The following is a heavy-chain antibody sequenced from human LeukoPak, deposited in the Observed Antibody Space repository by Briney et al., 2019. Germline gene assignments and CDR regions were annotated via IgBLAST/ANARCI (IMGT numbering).Heavy chain of an antibody. J-gene: IGHJ6*02. D-gene: IGHD2-2*01. Sequence: SETLSLTCTVSGGSISSSSYYWGWIRQPPGKGLEWIGSIYYSGSTYCNPSLKSRVTISVDTSKNQFSLKLSSVTAADTAVYYCARQADIVVVPAFYYYYYGMDVWGQGTTVTVSS. V-gene: IGHV4-39*01. CDR3: ARQADIVVVPAFYYYYYGMDV. CDR1: GGSISSSSYY. CDR2: IYYSGST.